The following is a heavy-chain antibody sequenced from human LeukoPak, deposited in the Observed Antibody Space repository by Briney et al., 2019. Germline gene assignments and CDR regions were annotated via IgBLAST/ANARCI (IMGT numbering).Heavy chain of an antibody. J-gene: IGHJ4*02. D-gene: IGHD3-10*01. V-gene: IGHV4-34*01. CDR1: GGSFSGYY. Sequence: PSETLSLTCAVYGGSFSGYYWSWIRQPPGKGLEWIGSIYYSGSTYYNPSLKSRVTISVDTSKNQFSLKLSSVTAADTAVYYCSLTMVRGVYDYWGQGTLVTVSS. CDR3: SLTMVRGVYDY. CDR2: IYYSGST.